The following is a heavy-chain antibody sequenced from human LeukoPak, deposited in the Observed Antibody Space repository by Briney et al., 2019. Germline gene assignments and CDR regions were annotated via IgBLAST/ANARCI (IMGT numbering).Heavy chain of an antibody. J-gene: IGHJ4*02. CDR2: INTNTGNP. CDR1: GYTFTSYA. CDR3: ASQIAARNFDY. V-gene: IGHV7-4-1*02. Sequence: ASVNVSCKASGYTFTSYAMNWVRQAPGQGLEWMGWINTNTGNPTYAQGFTGRFVFSLDTSVSTAYLQISSLKAEDTAVYYCASQIAARNFDYWGQGTLVTVSS. D-gene: IGHD6-6*01.